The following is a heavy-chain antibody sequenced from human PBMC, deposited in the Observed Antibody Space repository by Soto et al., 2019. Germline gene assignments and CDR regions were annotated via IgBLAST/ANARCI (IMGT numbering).Heavy chain of an antibody. D-gene: IGHD5-12*01. J-gene: IGHJ4*02. CDR2: IRNDIYDETT. CDR3: TRGRDGYNPYYFLY. V-gene: IGHV3-49*04. CDR1: GFTFGDYA. Sequence: GGSLRLSCTASGFTFGDYAINWVRQVPGKGLEWLGFIRNDIYDETTEYAASVKGRIIISRDDSKSMAYLQMDSLKTEDTGVYYCTRGRDGYNPYYFLYWGQGALDTVSS.